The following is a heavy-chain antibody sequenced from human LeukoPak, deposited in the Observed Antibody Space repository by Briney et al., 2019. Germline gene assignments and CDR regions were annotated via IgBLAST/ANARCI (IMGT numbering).Heavy chain of an antibody. CDR3: ARALGKEGVYYYGMDV. V-gene: IGHV3-13*01. D-gene: IGHD7-27*01. Sequence: PGGSLRLSCAASGFTFSSYDMHWVRQATGKGLEWVSAIGTAGDTYYPGSVKGRFTISRENAKNSLYLQMNSLRAGDTAVYYCARALGKEGVYYYGMDVWGQGTTVTVSS. CDR2: IGTAGDT. J-gene: IGHJ6*02. CDR1: GFTFSSYD.